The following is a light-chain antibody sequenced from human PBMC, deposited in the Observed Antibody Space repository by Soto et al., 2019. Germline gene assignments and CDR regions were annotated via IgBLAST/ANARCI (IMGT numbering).Light chain of an antibody. V-gene: IGKV3-20*01. CDR3: KQYGSSPLT. CDR1: QSVSSSY. Sequence: EIVLTQSPGTLSLSPGERATLSCRASQSVSSSYSAWYQQKPGQAPRLLIYGASSRATGIPDRFSGSGSGTDFTLTISRLEPEDFAVYYCKQYGSSPLTFGGGTKVEIK. CDR2: GAS. J-gene: IGKJ4*01.